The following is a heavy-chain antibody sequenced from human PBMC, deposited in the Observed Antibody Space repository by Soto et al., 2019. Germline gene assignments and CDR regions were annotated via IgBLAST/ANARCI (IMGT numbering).Heavy chain of an antibody. D-gene: IGHD2-2*01. CDR2: ISYDGSNK. V-gene: IGHV3-30-3*01. Sequence: PGGSLSLSCAASGFTFSSYAMHWVRQAPGKGLEWVAVISYDGSNKYYADSVKGRFTISRDNSKNTLYLQMNSLRADHTAVYYCASQLKDWSNTSCYAGVNYYYGMDVWGQGTTVTVSS. CDR1: GFTFSSYA. J-gene: IGHJ6*02. CDR3: ASQLKDWSNTSCYAGVNYYYGMDV.